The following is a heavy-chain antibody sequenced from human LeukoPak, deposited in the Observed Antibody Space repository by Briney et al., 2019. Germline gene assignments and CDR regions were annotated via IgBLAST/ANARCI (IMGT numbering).Heavy chain of an antibody. Sequence: ASVKVSCKASGYTFTGYYMHWVRQAPGQGLEWMGWINPNSGGTNYAHKFQGRVTITRDTSASTAYMELSSLTSEDTAVYYCARGPRAAADDYWGQGTLVTVSS. J-gene: IGHJ4*02. CDR1: GYTFTGYY. V-gene: IGHV1-2*02. D-gene: IGHD6-13*01. CDR3: ARGPRAAADDY. CDR2: INPNSGGT.